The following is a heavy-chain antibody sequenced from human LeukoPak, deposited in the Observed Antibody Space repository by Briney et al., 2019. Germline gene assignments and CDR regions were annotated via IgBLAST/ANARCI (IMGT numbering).Heavy chain of an antibody. Sequence: PGRSLRLSCAASGFTFSSYGMHWVRQAPGKGLEWVAVISYDGSNKYYADSVKGRFTISRDNSKNTLYLQMNSLRAEDTAVYYCAKGRGDLRAYFDYWGQGTLVTVSS. CDR1: GFTFSSYG. J-gene: IGHJ4*02. V-gene: IGHV3-30*18. D-gene: IGHD4-17*01. CDR3: AKGRGDLRAYFDY. CDR2: ISYDGSNK.